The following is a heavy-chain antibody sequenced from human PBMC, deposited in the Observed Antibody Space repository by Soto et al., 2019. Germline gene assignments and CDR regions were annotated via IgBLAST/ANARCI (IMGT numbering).Heavy chain of an antibody. CDR3: ARGDSTDCSNGVCSFFYNHDMDV. Sequence: PAASVKVSCKASGYSFTDYHIHWVRQAPGQGLEWLGRINPKSGGTSTAQKFQGWVTMTTDTSISTASMELTRLTSDDTAIYYCARGDSTDCSNGVCSFFYNHDMDVWGQGTTVTVSS. CDR2: INPKSGGT. D-gene: IGHD2-8*01. CDR1: GYSFTDYH. V-gene: IGHV1-2*04. J-gene: IGHJ6*02.